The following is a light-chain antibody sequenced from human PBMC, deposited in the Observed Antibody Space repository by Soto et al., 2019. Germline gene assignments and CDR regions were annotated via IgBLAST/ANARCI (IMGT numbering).Light chain of an antibody. V-gene: IGKV1-6*01. Sequence: AIPMTQSPSSLSASVGDRVTITCRASQGIRNDLGWYQQKPGKAPKLLIYAASSLQSWVPSRFSGSGSGTDFTLTISSLQPEDFATYYCLQDYNYPWTFGQGTKVEIK. CDR1: QGIRND. CDR2: AAS. J-gene: IGKJ1*01. CDR3: LQDYNYPWT.